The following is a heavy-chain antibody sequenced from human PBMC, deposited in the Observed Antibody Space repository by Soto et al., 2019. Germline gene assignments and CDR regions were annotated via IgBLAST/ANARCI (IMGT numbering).Heavy chain of an antibody. V-gene: IGHV1-69*13. CDR2: IIPIFGTA. D-gene: IGHD3-3*01. J-gene: IGHJ3*02. CDR3: ASRGGYYSSAFDI. CDR1: GGTSSSYA. Sequence: SVKVSCKASGGTSSSYAISWVRQAPGQGLEWMGGIIPIFGTANYAQKFQGRVTITADESTSTAYMELSSLRSDDTAVYYCASRGGYYSSAFDIWGQGTMVTVSS.